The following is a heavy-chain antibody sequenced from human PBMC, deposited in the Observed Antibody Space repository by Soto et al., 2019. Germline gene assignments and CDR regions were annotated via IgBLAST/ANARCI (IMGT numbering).Heavy chain of an antibody. D-gene: IGHD1-1*01. Sequence: QVQLVQSGAEVKKPGASVKVSCKASGGSFTSYAISWVRQAPGQGLEWLGGIMPIFGTADYAQKFQGRVTITADESTSTAYMELSSLTSEDTAGYYCANWRDTEPHVGNYYYGMDIWGQGTTVTVS. CDR3: ANWRDTEPHVGNYYYGMDI. CDR1: GGSFTSYA. V-gene: IGHV1-69*12. J-gene: IGHJ6*02. CDR2: IMPIFGTA.